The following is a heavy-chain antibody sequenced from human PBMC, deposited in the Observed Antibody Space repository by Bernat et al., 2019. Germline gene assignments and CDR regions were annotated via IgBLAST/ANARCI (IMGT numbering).Heavy chain of an antibody. V-gene: IGHV3-33*01. CDR3: ARDNDGSSHYDQFDY. D-gene: IGHD3-22*01. CDR2: IWSDGNNK. J-gene: IGHJ4*02. CDR1: GFTFTTYG. Sequence: QVQLVESGGGVVQPVTSLTLSCATSGFTFTTYGIHWVRQAPGKGLEWVAVIWSDGNNKYYVDSVKGRFTISRDNSESTVYLQMNSLRAEDTAVYYCARDNDGSSHYDQFDYWGQGTLVTVSS.